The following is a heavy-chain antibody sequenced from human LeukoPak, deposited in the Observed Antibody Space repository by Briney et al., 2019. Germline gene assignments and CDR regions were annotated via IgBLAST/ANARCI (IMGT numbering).Heavy chain of an antibody. J-gene: IGHJ4*02. Sequence: PGGSLRLPCAASGLTFSDAWMNWVRQAPGKGLEWVGRIKSKTDGATIEYGAPVKGRFTISRDDSKNTLYLQMGSLKDEDTAVYYCTTLAGGSFGYWGQGTLVTVSS. CDR1: GLTFSDAW. D-gene: IGHD6-13*01. V-gene: IGHV3-15*01. CDR2: IKSKTDGATI. CDR3: TTLAGGSFGY.